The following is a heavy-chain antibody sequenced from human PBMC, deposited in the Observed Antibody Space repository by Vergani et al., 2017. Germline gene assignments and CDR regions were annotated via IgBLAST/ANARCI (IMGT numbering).Heavy chain of an antibody. Sequence: AQLVESGGGLVKPGGSLRLSCEGSGFTFKNNTMTWVRQAPGKGLEWVSSISSSSAYLHYADSVKGRFTISRDNAKKSLFLQMNNLRADDTAVYYCASRVSANGGLDTWGQGTLVTVSS. J-gene: IGHJ5*02. CDR3: ASRVSANGGLDT. CDR2: ISSSSAYL. V-gene: IGHV3-21*02. D-gene: IGHD2-15*01. CDR1: GFTFKNNT.